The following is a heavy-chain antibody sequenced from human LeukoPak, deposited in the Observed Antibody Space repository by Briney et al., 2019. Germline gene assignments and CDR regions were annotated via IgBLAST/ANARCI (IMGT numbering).Heavy chain of an antibody. V-gene: IGHV1-69*05. D-gene: IGHD6-19*01. CDR1: GGTFSSYA. J-gene: IGHJ4*02. CDR3: ASLYSSGWSYCFDY. CDR2: IIPIFGTA. Sequence: SVKVSCKASGGTFSSYAISWVRQAPGQGLEWMGRIIPIFGTANYAQKFQGRVTITTDESTSTAYMELSSLRSEDTAVYYCASLYSSGWSYCFDYWGQGTLVTVSS.